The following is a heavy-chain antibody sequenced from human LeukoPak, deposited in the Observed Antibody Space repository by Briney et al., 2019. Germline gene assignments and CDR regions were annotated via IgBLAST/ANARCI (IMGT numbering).Heavy chain of an antibody. V-gene: IGHV4-4*02. D-gene: IGHD3-22*01. CDR2: ISLTGRT. J-gene: IGHJ4*02. Sequence: SETLSLICGVTGGSITSTNWWSWVRQPPGQGLEWIGEISLTGRTNYNPSLLGRVIMSLDESRNQLSLTLPSLTSTQTTVYDFTVIVVAPFDYWGQGTLVTVSS. CDR1: GGSITSTNW. CDR3: TVIVVAPFDY.